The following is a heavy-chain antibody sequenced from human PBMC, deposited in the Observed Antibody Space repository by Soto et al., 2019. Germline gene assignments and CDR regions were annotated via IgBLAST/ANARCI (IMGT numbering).Heavy chain of an antibody. CDR2: IYRTGNT. CDR3: ARGDYQYSIDY. Sequence: QLQLQESGSRLVKSSQTLSLTCTVSGDSMTSGAYSWSWIRQPPGKGLEWLGYIYRTGNTHYSPSLKRCVYISQDRSKNQFSLELTTVAAADTAVYYCARGDYQYSIDYWGQGTLVTVAS. J-gene: IGHJ4*02. V-gene: IGHV4-30-2*01. CDR1: GDSMTSGAYS. D-gene: IGHD2-2*01.